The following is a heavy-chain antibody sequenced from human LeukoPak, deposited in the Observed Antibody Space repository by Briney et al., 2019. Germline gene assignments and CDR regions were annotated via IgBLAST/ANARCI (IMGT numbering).Heavy chain of an antibody. Sequence: SETLSLTCTVSGGSISTSRYSWGWIRQPPGKGLEWIGNILYSGTTYYNPSLKSRVTISVDTSKNQFSLKLSSVTAADTAVYYCARLDSATDDDYWGQGTLVTVSS. J-gene: IGHJ4*02. CDR2: ILYSGTT. CDR1: GGSISTSRYS. CDR3: ARLDSATDDDY. V-gene: IGHV4-39*01. D-gene: IGHD1-1*01.